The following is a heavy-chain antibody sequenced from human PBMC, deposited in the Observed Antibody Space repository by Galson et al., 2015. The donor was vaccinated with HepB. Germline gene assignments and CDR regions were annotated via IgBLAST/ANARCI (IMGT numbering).Heavy chain of an antibody. J-gene: IGHJ6*02. Sequence: SVKVSCKASGGTFSSYAISWVRQAPGQGLEWMGGIIPIFGTANYAQKFQGRVTITADESTSTAYMELSSLRSEDTAVYYCARDPQPDTYYDFWSGYLYYYGMDVWGQGTTVTVSS. CDR2: IIPIFGTA. CDR1: GGTFSSYA. CDR3: ARDPQPDTYYDFWSGYLYYYGMDV. D-gene: IGHD3-3*01. V-gene: IGHV1-69*13.